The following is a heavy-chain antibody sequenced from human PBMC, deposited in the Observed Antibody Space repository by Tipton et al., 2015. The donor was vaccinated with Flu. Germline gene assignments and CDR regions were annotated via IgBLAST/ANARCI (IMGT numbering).Heavy chain of an antibody. V-gene: IGHV4-39*01. CDR2: IYPSGTT. CDR1: SGSIRSTNYF. Sequence: TLSLTCTVSSGSIRSTNYFCAWIRQPPGKRLELIGSIYPSGTTYYNPSLKSRVTISVDTSKNQFSLRLSSVTAADTAVYYYARLSYYDVDLKNFYFDYWGQGALVTVSS. CDR3: ARLSYYDVDLKNFYFDY. D-gene: IGHD3-10*02. J-gene: IGHJ4*02.